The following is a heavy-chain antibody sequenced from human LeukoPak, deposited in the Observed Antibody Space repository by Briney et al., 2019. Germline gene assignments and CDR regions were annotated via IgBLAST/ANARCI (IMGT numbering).Heavy chain of an antibody. CDR1: GFTFTTYA. Sequence: GGSLRLSCAASGFTFTTYAMSWVRQAPGKGLEWVSSIGSSTYCADSVKGRFTVSRDDSKNTLYLQMNSLRAEDTAVYYCARDRTYCSAGSCPQLDYWGQGTLVTVSS. CDR3: ARDRTYCSAGSCPQLDY. J-gene: IGHJ4*02. D-gene: IGHD2-15*01. V-gene: IGHV3-23*03. CDR2: IGSST.